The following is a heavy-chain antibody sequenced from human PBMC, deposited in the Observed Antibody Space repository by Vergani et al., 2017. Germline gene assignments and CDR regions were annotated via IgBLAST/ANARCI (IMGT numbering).Heavy chain of an antibody. CDR3: ARHPSYGDYSFDY. CDR2: IYHSGST. J-gene: IGHJ4*02. CDR1: GYSISSGYY. Sequence: QVQLQESGPGLVKPSETLSLTCAVSGYSISSGYYWGWIRQPPGKGLEWIGSIYHSGSTYYNPSLKSRVTISLDTSKNQFSLKLSSVTAADTAVYYCARHPSYGDYSFDYWGQGTLVTVSS. V-gene: IGHV4-38-2*01. D-gene: IGHD4-17*01.